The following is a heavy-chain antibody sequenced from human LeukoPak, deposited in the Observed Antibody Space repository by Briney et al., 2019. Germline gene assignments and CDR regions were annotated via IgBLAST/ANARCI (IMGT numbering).Heavy chain of an antibody. CDR1: GLTFSSYW. Sequence: GGSLRLSCAASGLTFSSYWMHWVRQAPGKGLVWVSRINSDGSSTSYADSVKGRFTISRDNAKNTLYLQMNSLRADDTAVYYCARDGQQWLALYYFAYWSQGTLVTVSS. V-gene: IGHV3-74*01. CDR2: INSDGSST. D-gene: IGHD6-19*01. J-gene: IGHJ4*02. CDR3: ARDGQQWLALYYFAY.